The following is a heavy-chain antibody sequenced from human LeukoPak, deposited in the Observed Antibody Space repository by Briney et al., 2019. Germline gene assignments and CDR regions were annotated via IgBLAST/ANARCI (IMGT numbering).Heavy chain of an antibody. J-gene: IGHJ6*02. D-gene: IGHD6-25*01. CDR2: IYSGGST. V-gene: IGHV3-53*01. CDR1: GFIVSSNY. Sequence: GGSLRLSCVASGFIVSSNYMSWVRQAPGKGLEWVSVIYSGGSTYYADSVKGRFTISRDNSKNTLYLQMNSLRAEDTAVYYCAREIPGIAAPYGMDVWGQGTTVTVSS. CDR3: AREIPGIAAPYGMDV.